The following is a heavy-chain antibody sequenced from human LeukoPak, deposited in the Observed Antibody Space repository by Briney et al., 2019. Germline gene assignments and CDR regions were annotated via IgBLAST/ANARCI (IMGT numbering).Heavy chain of an antibody. D-gene: IGHD3-9*01. J-gene: IGHJ4*02. CDR2: ISSSSSTI. CDR3: AKDHDDILTGYWSY. V-gene: IGHV3-48*01. Sequence: GGSLRLSCAASGFTFSSYSMNWVRQAPGKGLEWVSYISSSSSTIYYADSVKGRFTISRDNAKNSLYLQMNSLRAEDTAVYYCAKDHDDILTGYWSYWGQETLVTVSS. CDR1: GFTFSSYS.